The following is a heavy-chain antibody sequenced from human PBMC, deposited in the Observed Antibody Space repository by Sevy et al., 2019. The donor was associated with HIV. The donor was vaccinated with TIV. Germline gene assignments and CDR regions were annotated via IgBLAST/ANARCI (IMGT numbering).Heavy chain of an antibody. CDR1: GFTFSTYG. D-gene: IGHD3-3*01. V-gene: IGHV3-33*06. J-gene: IGHJ5*02. CDR2: IWFDGSNT. CDR3: AKTFAIFGVLMSPDFDP. Sequence: GGSLRLSCAASGFTFSTYGMHWVRQAPGKGLEWVAVIWFDGSNTYYADSVKGRFTISRDIAKNTLHLQMNSLRAEDTAVYYCAKTFAIFGVLMSPDFDPWGQGTLVTVSS.